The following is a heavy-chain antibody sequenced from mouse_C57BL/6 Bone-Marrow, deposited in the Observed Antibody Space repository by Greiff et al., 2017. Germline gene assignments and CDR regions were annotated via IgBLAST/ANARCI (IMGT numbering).Heavy chain of an antibody. Sequence: VQLQQSGAELVKPGASVKLSCKASGYTFTSYWMHWVKQRPGQGLEWIGMIHPNSGSTNYNEKFKSKATLTVDKSSSTAYMQLSSLTSEDSAVYYCARSGTGHFDYWGQGTTLTVSS. CDR1: GYTFTSYW. D-gene: IGHD4-1*01. CDR3: ARSGTGHFDY. J-gene: IGHJ2*01. CDR2: IHPNSGST. V-gene: IGHV1-64*01.